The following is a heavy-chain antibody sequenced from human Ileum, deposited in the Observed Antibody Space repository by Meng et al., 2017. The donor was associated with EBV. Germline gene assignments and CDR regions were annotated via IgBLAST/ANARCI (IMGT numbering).Heavy chain of an antibody. D-gene: IGHD2-2*01. CDR3: ARSIVVVPAAIYY. CDR2: IYYSGST. Sequence: ELQGAGPALVKPSGTLSLTCTVSGGSISSSSYYWGWIRQPPGKGLEWIGSIYYSGSTYYNPSLKSRVTISVDTSKNQFSLKLSSVTAADTAVYYCARSIVVVPAAIYYWGQGTLVTVSS. J-gene: IGHJ4*02. V-gene: IGHV4-39*01. CDR1: GGSISSSSYY.